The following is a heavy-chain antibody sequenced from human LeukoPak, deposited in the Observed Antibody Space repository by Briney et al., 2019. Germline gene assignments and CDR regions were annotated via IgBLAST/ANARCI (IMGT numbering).Heavy chain of an antibody. CDR3: ARDRAVAGFHLEAY. J-gene: IGHJ4*02. D-gene: IGHD6-19*01. Sequence: ASVKVSCKASGGTFSSYAISWVRQAPGQGLEWMGWISAYNGNTDYAQNFQGRVSMTRDTSTTTAYTGWRSLRSDDTAVYFCARDRAVAGFHLEAYWGQGTLVTVSS. CDR2: ISAYNGNT. CDR1: GGTFSSYA. V-gene: IGHV1-18*01.